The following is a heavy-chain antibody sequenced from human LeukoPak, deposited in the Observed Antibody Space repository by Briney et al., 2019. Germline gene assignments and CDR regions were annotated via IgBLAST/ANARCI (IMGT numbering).Heavy chain of an antibody. Sequence: GGSLRLSCAASGFTFSSYAMHWVRQAPGKGLEWVAVISYDGSNKYYADSVKGRFTISRDNSKNTLYLQMNSLRAEDTAVYYCARPLGPTWPPGALAGAFDIWGQGTMVTVSS. CDR2: ISYDGSNK. CDR1: GFTFSSYA. J-gene: IGHJ3*02. V-gene: IGHV3-30-3*01. D-gene: IGHD4-11*01. CDR3: ARPLGPTWPPGALAGAFDI.